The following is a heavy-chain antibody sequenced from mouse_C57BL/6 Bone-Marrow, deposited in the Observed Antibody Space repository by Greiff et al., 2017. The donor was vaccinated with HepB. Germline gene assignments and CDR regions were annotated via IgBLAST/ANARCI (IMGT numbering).Heavy chain of an antibody. Sequence: VQLQQPGAELVRPGSSVKLSCKASGYTFTSYWMHWVKQRPIQGLEWIGNIDPSDSETHYNQKFKDKATLTVDKSSSTAYMQLSSLTSENSAVYYCARMAYYSNFPYAMDYWGQGTSVTVSS. CDR1: GYTFTSYW. V-gene: IGHV1-52*01. D-gene: IGHD2-5*01. CDR2: IDPSDSET. CDR3: ARMAYYSNFPYAMDY. J-gene: IGHJ4*01.